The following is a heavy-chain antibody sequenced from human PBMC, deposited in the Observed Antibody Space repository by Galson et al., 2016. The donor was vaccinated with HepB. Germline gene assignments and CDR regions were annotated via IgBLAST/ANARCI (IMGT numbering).Heavy chain of an antibody. D-gene: IGHD5-24*01. CDR1: GYSFTSYW. Sequence: QSGAEVKKPGESLMISCKASGYSFTSYWITWVRQMPGTGLLEWMGRIDPSDSDTNYNPSFRGHVTISADKSISSAALHWTSLKASDTAIYYCVRPPLSNWHEVFWGPGTLVTVSS. CDR2: IDPSDSDT. V-gene: IGHV5-10-1*01. J-gene: IGHJ4*02. CDR3: VRPPLSNWHEVF.